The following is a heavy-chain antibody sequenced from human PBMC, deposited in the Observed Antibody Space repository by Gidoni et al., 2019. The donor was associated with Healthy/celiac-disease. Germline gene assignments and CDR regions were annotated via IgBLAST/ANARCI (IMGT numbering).Heavy chain of an antibody. J-gene: IGHJ3*02. D-gene: IGHD6-13*01. CDR2: INHSGST. CDR1: GGSFSGYY. Sequence: QVQLQQWGAGLLKPSETLSLTCAVYGGSFSGYYWSWIRPPPGKGLEWIGEINHSGSTNYNPSLKSRVTISVDTSKNQFSLKLSSVTAADTAVYYCAREGAAAGSKAFDIWGQGTMVTVSS. V-gene: IGHV4-34*01. CDR3: AREGAAAGSKAFDI.